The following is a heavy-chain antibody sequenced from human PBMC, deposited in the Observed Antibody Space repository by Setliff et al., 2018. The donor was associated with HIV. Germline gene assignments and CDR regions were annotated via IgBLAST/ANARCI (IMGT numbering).Heavy chain of an antibody. CDR2: ISAYNGNT. CDR1: GYTFTSHG. J-gene: IGHJ6*02. CDR3: ARDRGYGGMDV. V-gene: IGHV1-18*01. D-gene: IGHD3-10*01. Sequence: ASVKVSCKASGYTFTSHGISWVRQAPGQGLEWMGWISAYNGNTNYAQKLQGRVTMTRNTSISTAYMELSSLRSEDSAVYYCARDRGYGGMDVWGQGTTVTVSS.